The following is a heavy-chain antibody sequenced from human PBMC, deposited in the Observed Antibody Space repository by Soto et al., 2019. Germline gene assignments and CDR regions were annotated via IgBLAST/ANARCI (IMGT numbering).Heavy chain of an antibody. CDR2: IYWNDDK. V-gene: IGHV2-5*01. CDR3: AHYQADSSGYYPCY. Sequence: QITLKESGPTLVKPTQTLTLTCTFSGFSLSTSGVGVGWIRQPPGKALEWLGLIYWNDDKRYSPSLKSRLTITKDTSKNQVVLTMTSMDPVDTATYYCAHYQADSSGYYPCYWGQGTLVTVSS. J-gene: IGHJ4*02. CDR1: GFSLSTSGVG. D-gene: IGHD3-22*01.